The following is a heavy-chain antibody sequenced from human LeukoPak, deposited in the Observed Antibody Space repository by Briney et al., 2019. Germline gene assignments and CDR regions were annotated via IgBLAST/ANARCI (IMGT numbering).Heavy chain of an antibody. CDR3: ARGRVGQWLVDAFDI. D-gene: IGHD6-19*01. V-gene: IGHV3-11*04. J-gene: IGHJ3*02. CDR1: GFTFSDYY. Sequence: PGGSLRLSCAASGFTFSDYYMSWIRQAPGKGLEWVSYISSSGSTIYYADSVKGRFTISRDNAKNSLYLQMNSLRAEGTAVYYCARGRVGQWLVDAFDIWGQGTMVTVSS. CDR2: ISSSGSTI.